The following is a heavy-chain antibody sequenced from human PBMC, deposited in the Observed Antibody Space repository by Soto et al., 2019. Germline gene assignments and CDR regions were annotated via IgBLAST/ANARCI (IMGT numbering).Heavy chain of an antibody. D-gene: IGHD3-22*01. Sequence: ASVKVSCKSSGYSFTSYYIHWVRQAPGQGLEWMGIINPSGGSTSYAQKFQGRVTMTRDTSTSTVYMELSSLRSEDTAVYYCARVRRSSGYYYGYWGQGTPVNVSS. V-gene: IGHV1-46*01. CDR1: GYSFTSYY. CDR2: INPSGGST. J-gene: IGHJ4*02. CDR3: ARVRRSSGYYYGY.